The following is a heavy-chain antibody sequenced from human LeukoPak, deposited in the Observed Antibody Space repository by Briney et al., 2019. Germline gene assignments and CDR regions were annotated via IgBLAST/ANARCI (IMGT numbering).Heavy chain of an antibody. Sequence: PGRSLRLSCAASGFTFSSYGMHWVRQAPGKGLEWVAVIWYDGSIKYYADSVKGRFTISRDNSKNTLYLQMNSLGAEDTAVYYCAREYYYDSSGYYHPGYYYYGMDVWGQGTTVTVSS. CDR2: IWYDGSIK. D-gene: IGHD3-22*01. J-gene: IGHJ6*02. V-gene: IGHV3-33*01. CDR1: GFTFSSYG. CDR3: AREYYYDSSGYYHPGYYYYGMDV.